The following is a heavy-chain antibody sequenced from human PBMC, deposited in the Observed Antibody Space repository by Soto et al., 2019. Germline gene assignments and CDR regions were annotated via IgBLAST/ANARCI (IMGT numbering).Heavy chain of an antibody. Sequence: SVKVSCKASGGTFSSYAISWVRQAPGRGLEWMGWISTIFGTTNYAQKFQGRVTIATDTSTSTAYMELSSLRSDDTAVYYCARDLTVVVAATQYYFDYWGQGTLVTVS. CDR1: GGTFSSYA. CDR3: ARDLTVVVAATQYYFDY. D-gene: IGHD2-15*01. CDR2: ISTIFGTT. V-gene: IGHV1-69*05. J-gene: IGHJ4*02.